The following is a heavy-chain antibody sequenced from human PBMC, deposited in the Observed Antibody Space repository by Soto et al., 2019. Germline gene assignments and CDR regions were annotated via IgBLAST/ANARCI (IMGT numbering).Heavy chain of an antibody. CDR1: GFTFSDYY. D-gene: IGHD3-16*01. CDR3: ARDHGGGGLTLEY. Sequence: VHLEESGGGLVKPGGSLRLSCTASGFTFSDYYMGWIRQAPGKGLEWVSDISNSGRITHHADSVEGRFTISRDNAKNSLYLQMNSLRPEDSAIYYCARDHGGGGLTLEYWGQGTLVTVSS. CDR2: ISNSGRIT. V-gene: IGHV3-11*01. J-gene: IGHJ4*02.